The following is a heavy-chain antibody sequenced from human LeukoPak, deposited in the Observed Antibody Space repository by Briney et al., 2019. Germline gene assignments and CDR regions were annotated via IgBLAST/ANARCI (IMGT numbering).Heavy chain of an antibody. CDR3: ARSLSLTWIQLWRKDHGGFDY. V-gene: IGHV4-39*07. CDR1: GGSISSSSYY. CDR2: IYYSGST. Sequence: PSETLSLTCTVSGGSISSSSYYWGWIRQPPGKGLEWIGSIYYSGSTYYNPSLKSRVTISVDTSKNQFSLKLSSVTAADTAVYYCARSLSLTWIQLWRKDHGGFDYWGQGTLVTVSS. J-gene: IGHJ4*02. D-gene: IGHD5-18*01.